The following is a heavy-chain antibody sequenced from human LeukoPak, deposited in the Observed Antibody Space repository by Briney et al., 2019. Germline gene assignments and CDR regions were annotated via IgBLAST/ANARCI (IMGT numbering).Heavy chain of an antibody. CDR1: GFTVSSNY. CDR3: ARAREGTGGFDI. D-gene: IGHD2-15*01. V-gene: IGHV3-53*01. Sequence: GGSLRLSCAASGFTVSSNYMSLVRQAPGKGLEWVSVIHTDGSTYYADSVKGRFTISRDNSKNTLYLQMNSLRAEDTAVYYCARAREGTGGFDIWGQGTMVTVSS. J-gene: IGHJ3*02. CDR2: IHTDGST.